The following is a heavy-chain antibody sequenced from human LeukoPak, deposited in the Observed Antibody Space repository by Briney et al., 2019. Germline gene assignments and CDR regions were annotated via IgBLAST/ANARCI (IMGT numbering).Heavy chain of an antibody. J-gene: IGHJ3*02. Sequence: GGSLRLSCVASGFTFSTFWMTWVRQAPGKVLEWVANIKQDGTEKYYVDSVKGRSTISRDNAKNSLYVQMDSLRAEDTAVYYCAKGWSFDIRGQGTMVTVTS. CDR1: GFTFSTFW. CDR2: IKQDGTEK. V-gene: IGHV3-7*01. D-gene: IGHD2-15*01. CDR3: AKGWSFDI.